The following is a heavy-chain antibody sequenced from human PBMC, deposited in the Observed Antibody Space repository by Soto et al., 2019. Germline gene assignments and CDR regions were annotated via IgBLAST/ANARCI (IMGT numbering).Heavy chain of an antibody. J-gene: IGHJ4*02. Sequence: EVQLSESGGGLVQPGGSLRLSCAASGFTFSRYGMSWVRQAPGKGLEWVSAITGSGDSTYYPDSVKGRFTISRDSSNNTVYLQMNSLRADDTAVYYCVKLRLELLYLDSWGLGALVIVSS. CDR2: ITGSGDST. CDR3: VKLRLELLYLDS. V-gene: IGHV3-23*01. CDR1: GFTFSRYG. D-gene: IGHD1-7*01.